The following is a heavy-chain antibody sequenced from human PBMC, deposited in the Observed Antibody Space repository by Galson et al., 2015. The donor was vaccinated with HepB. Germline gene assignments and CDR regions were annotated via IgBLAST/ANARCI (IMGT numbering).Heavy chain of an antibody. CDR1: GFTFSSYA. Sequence: SLRLSCAASGFTFSSYAMHWVRQAPGKGLEWVAVISYDGSNKYYEDSVKGRFTVSRDNSKNTLYLQMNSLRAEATAVYYCARHRCVRSSSWEAFDYWGQGTLVTVSS. CDR3: ARHRCVRSSSWEAFDY. D-gene: IGHD6-13*01. V-gene: IGHV3-30*04. CDR2: ISYDGSNK. J-gene: IGHJ4*02.